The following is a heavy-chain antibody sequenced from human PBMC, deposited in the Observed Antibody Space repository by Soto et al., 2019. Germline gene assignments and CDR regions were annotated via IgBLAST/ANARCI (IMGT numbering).Heavy chain of an antibody. CDR3: AREIAAGAYFDY. CDR2: IYYSGST. D-gene: IGHD6-13*01. V-gene: IGHV4-30-4*01. Sequence: QVQLQESGPGLVKPSHTLSLTCTVSGGSISSGDYYWSWIRQPPGKGLEWIGYIYYSGSTYYNPSLKSRVTIPVDTSKTQFSLKLSSVTAADTAVYYCAREIAAGAYFDYWGQGTLVTVSS. J-gene: IGHJ4*02. CDR1: GGSISSGDYY.